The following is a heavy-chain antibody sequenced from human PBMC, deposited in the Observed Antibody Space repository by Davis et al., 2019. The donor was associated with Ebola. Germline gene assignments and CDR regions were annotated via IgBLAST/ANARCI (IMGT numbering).Heavy chain of an antibody. CDR3: ARKKVPSGPWYLDL. CDR2: ISVAGTT. J-gene: IGHJ2*01. CDR1: GFTLSSYD. Sequence: GESLKISCAASGFTLSSYDMYWVRQGTGNGLEWVSSISVAGTTYYTDSVKGRFTITSDHAQNSLVLQMDSLRDGETAVYYCARKKVPSGPWYLDLWGRGTLVTVSS. V-gene: IGHV3-13*01.